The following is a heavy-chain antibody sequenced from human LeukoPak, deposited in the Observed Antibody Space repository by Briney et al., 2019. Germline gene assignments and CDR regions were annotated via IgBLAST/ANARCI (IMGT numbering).Heavy chain of an antibody. CDR3: ARARPKMWYSSSRGNNDY. D-gene: IGHD6-13*01. J-gene: IGHJ4*02. CDR1: GGSFSGYY. CDR2: INHSGST. Sequence: SETLSLTCAVYGGSFSGYYWSWIRQPPGKGLEWIGEINHSGSTNYNPSLKSRVTISVDTSKNQFSLKLSSVTAADTAVYYCARARPKMWYSSSRGNNDYWGQGTLVTVSS. V-gene: IGHV4-34*01.